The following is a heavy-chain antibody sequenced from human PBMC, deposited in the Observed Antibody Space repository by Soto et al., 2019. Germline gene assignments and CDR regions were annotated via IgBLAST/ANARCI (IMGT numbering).Heavy chain of an antibody. CDR1: GGTFNSFG. CDR2: IIPVFGTT. J-gene: IGHJ4*02. V-gene: IGHV1-69*01. Sequence: QVHVVQSGAEVKKPGSSVKVTCKAFGGTFNSFGINWVRQAPGQGLEWMGGIIPVFGTTKYAQKFRDRVTLVADGSTSTSYMELGSLTSDDTSVYYCAIEVWGRGGYYLDSWGQGTLVTVSS. D-gene: IGHD7-27*01. CDR3: AIEVWGRGGYYLDS.